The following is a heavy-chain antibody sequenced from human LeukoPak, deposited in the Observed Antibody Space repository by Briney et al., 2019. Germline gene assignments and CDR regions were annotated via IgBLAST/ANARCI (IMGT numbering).Heavy chain of an antibody. CDR2: INWNGDNT. CDR3: AREVPLDYGDFSYFDY. V-gene: IGHV3-20*04. D-gene: IGHD4-17*01. CDR1: GFTFDDSG. J-gene: IGHJ4*02. Sequence: GGSLRLSCAASGFTFDDSGMSWVRQAPGKGLEWVSGINWNGDNTGYADSVKGRFTISRDNAKNSLYLQMNSLRAEDTAFYYCAREVPLDYGDFSYFDYWGQGTLVTVSS.